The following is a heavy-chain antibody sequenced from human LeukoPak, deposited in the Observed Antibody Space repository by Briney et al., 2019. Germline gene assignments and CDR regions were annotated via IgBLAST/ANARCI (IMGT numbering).Heavy chain of an antibody. Sequence: PGGSLRLSCAASGFTFSNYDMHWVRQATGKGLEWVSGIDTAGDTYYPGSAKGRFTISRENAKNSLYLQVNSLRAEDTAVYYCTRDGTVVRGLPRRARTFYGMDVWGQGTTVTVSS. V-gene: IGHV3-13*01. CDR1: GFTFSNYD. J-gene: IGHJ6*02. D-gene: IGHD3-10*01. CDR2: IDTAGDT. CDR3: TRDGTVVRGLPRRARTFYGMDV.